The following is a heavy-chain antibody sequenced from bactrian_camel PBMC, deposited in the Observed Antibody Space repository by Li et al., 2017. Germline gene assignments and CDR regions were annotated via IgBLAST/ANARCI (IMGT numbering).Heavy chain of an antibody. V-gene: IGHV3S10*01. CDR3: AAESFDGSCELDTTLHL. CDR1: GFTYRRYC. D-gene: IGHD7*01. J-gene: IGHJ4*01. CDR2: IDSEGSA. Sequence: DVQLVESGGGSVQAGGSLRLSCAASGFTYRRYCMGWFRQAPGKEREGVGYIDSEGSARYADSVKGRFTISRDVAKDTVDLRMNSLEPEDTAVYYCAAESFDGSCELDTTLHLWGQGTQVTVS.